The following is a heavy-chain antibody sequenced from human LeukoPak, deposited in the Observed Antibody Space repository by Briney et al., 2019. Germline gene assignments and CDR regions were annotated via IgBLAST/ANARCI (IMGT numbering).Heavy chain of an antibody. D-gene: IGHD3-10*01. CDR2: INPNSGGT. V-gene: IGHV1-2*02. CDR1: GGTFSSYA. J-gene: IGHJ3*02. CDR3: ARDVEWFGELAFDI. Sequence: ASVKVSCKASGGTFSSYAISWVRQAPGQGLEWMGWINPNSGGTNYAQKFQGRVTMTRDTSISTAYMELSRLRSDDTAVYYCARDVEWFGELAFDIWGQGTMVTVSS.